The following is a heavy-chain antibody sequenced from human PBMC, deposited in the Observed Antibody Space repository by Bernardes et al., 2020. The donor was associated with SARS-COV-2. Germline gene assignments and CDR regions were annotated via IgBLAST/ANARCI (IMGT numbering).Heavy chain of an antibody. CDR2: IKADGSDK. J-gene: IGHJ4*02. CDR1: GFAFSTYS. Sequence: RGSLRLSCAASGFAFSTYSMSWVRQAPGKGLEWVASIKADGSDKWYVDSVRGRFTISRDNAKNSIYLQMNSLRAEDTALYYCATRRRIDDWGQGTLVTVSS. D-gene: IGHD6-25*01. V-gene: IGHV3-7*01. CDR3: ATRRRIDD.